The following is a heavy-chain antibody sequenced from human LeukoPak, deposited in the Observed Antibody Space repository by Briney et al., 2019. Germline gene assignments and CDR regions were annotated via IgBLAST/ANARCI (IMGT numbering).Heavy chain of an antibody. CDR3: AKGYYDCVWGCYYFDY. CDR1: GFTFSSYA. D-gene: IGHD3-16*01. J-gene: IGHJ4*02. V-gene: IGHV3-23*01. Sequence: GGSLRLSCAASGFTFSSYAMSWVRQAPGRGLEWGSAIRVSGGITYYADSVRGGFSISRDNIRDTLYLQMHSLRAEDTAVYSCAKGYYDCVWGCYYFDYWGQGTLVTVSS. CDR2: IRVSGGIT.